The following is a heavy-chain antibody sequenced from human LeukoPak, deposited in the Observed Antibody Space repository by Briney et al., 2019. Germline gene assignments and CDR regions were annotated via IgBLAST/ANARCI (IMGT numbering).Heavy chain of an antibody. CDR2: IYYSGST. J-gene: IGHJ4*02. CDR1: GGSISSYY. CDR3: ASTNAAMVTGWGFDY. D-gene: IGHD5-18*01. V-gene: IGHV4-59*01. Sequence: SETLSLTCTVSGGSISSYYWSWIRQPPGKGLEWIGYIYYSGSTNYNPSLKSRVTISVDTSKNQFSLKLSSVTAADTAVYYCASTNAAMVTGWGFDYWGQRTLVIVSS.